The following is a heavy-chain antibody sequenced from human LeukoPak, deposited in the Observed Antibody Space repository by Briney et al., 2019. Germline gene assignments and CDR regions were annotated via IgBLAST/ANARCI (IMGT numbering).Heavy chain of an antibody. Sequence: GGSLRLSCAASGFTFSSYSMNWVRQAPGKGLEWVSSISSSSSYIYYADSVKGRFTISRDNAKNSLYLQMNSLRAEDTAVYYCARDHPLYGSGWSEYFQHWGQGTLVTVSS. V-gene: IGHV3-21*01. CDR2: ISSSSSYI. CDR1: GFTFSSYS. D-gene: IGHD6-19*01. J-gene: IGHJ1*01. CDR3: ARDHPLYGSGWSEYFQH.